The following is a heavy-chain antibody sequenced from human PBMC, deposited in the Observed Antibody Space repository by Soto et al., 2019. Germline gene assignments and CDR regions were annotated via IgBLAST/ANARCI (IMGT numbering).Heavy chain of an antibody. CDR1: GGTFSSYT. Sequence: QVQLVQSGAEVKKPGSSVKVSCKASGGTFSSYTISWVRQAPGQGLEWMGRIIPILGIANYAQKFQGRVTITAHNSTSTAYMELRSLRSEDTAVYYCARVSGGSGIVDWGQGTLVTVSS. CDR2: IIPILGIA. CDR3: ARVSGGSGIVD. J-gene: IGHJ4*02. D-gene: IGHD3-10*01. V-gene: IGHV1-69*02.